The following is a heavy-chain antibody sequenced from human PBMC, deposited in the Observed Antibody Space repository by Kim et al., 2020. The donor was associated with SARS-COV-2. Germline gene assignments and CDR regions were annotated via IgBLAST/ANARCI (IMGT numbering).Heavy chain of an antibody. CDR3: AKASYYDSLSRAVYYGMDV. CDR1: GFTFSSYA. Sequence: GGSLRLSCAASGFTFSSYAMSWVRQAPGKGLEWVSAISGSGGSTYYADSVKGRFTISRDNSKNTLYLQMNSLRAEDTAVYYCAKASYYDSLSRAVYYGMDVWGQGTTVTVSS. CDR2: ISGSGGST. V-gene: IGHV3-23*01. D-gene: IGHD3-22*01. J-gene: IGHJ6*02.